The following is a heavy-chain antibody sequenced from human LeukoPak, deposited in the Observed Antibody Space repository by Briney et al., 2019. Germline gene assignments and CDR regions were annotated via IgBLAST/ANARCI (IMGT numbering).Heavy chain of an antibody. CDR1: GFTFSSYS. J-gene: IGHJ6*02. CDR3: ARGCSGGSCYYGMDV. V-gene: IGHV3-21*01. CDR2: ISSSSYI. Sequence: AGGSLRLSCAASGFTFSSYSMNWVRQAPGKGLEWVSSISSSSYIYYADSVKGRFTISRDNAKNSLYLQMNSLRAEDTAVYYCARGCSGGSCYYGMDVWGQGTTVTVSS. D-gene: IGHD2-15*01.